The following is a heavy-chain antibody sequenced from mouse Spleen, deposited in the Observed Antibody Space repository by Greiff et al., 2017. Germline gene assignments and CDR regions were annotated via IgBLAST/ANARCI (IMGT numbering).Heavy chain of an antibody. J-gene: IGHJ3*01. CDR2: INPSTGGT. V-gene: IGHV1-42*01. D-gene: IGHD1-1*01. CDR3: ALIYGSSSWFAY. Sequence: VQLQQSGPELVKPGASVKISCKASGYSFTGYYMNWVKQSPEKSLEWIGEINPSTGGTTYNQKFKAKATLTVDKSSSTAYMQLKSLTSEDSAVYYCALIYGSSSWFAYWGQGTLVTVSA. CDR1: GYSFTGYY.